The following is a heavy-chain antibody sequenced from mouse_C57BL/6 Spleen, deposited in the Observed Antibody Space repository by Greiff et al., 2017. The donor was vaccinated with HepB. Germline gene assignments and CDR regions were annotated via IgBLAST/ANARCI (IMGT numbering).Heavy chain of an antibody. D-gene: IGHD4-1*01. CDR3: AIGTNWDFDY. CDR1: GYTFTDYY. CDR2: INPYNGGT. Sequence: VQLQQSGPVLVKPGASVKMSCKASGYTFTDYYMNWVKQSHGKSLEWIGVINPYNGGTSYNQKFKGKATVTVDKSSSTAYMELNSLTSEDSAVYYCAIGTNWDFDYWAQGTTLTVSS. V-gene: IGHV1-19*01. J-gene: IGHJ2*01.